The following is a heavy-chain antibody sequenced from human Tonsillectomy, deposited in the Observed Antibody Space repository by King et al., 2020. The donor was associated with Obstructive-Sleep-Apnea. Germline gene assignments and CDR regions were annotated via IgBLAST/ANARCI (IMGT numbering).Heavy chain of an antibody. J-gene: IGHJ4*02. CDR2: IYYSGST. Sequence: QLQESGPGLVKPSQTLSLTCTVSGGSISSGGYYWSWIRQHPGKGLEWIGYIYYSGSTYYNPSLKSRVTISVDTSKNQFSLKLSSVTAADTAVYYCARVVVPAAMFIAVAGTFDYWGQGTLVTVSS. V-gene: IGHV4-31*03. D-gene: IGHD2-2*01. CDR3: ARVVVPAAMFIAVAGTFDY. CDR1: GGSISSGGYY.